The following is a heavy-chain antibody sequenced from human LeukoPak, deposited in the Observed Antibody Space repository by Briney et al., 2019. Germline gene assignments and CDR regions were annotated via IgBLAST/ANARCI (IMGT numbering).Heavy chain of an antibody. V-gene: IGHV3-53*01. Sequence: GGSLRLSCAASGFTVSNNYMSWVRQAPGKGLEWVSSIYSDGDTSYADSVKGRFTISRDNSKNTLYLQMNSLRVEDTAVYYCVYDFWSGPDSWGQGTLVTVSS. CDR3: VYDFWSGPDS. CDR1: GFTVSNNY. D-gene: IGHD3-3*01. J-gene: IGHJ4*02. CDR2: IYSDGDT.